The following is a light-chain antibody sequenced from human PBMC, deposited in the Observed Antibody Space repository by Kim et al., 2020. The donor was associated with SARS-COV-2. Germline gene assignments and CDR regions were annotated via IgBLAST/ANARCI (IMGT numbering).Light chain of an antibody. CDR2: DVR. V-gene: IGLV2-14*03. J-gene: IGLJ1*01. Sequence: GQSFTISCSGTSGDIGNSNRVSWYQQHSGEAPRLIIYDVRDRPSGVSARFSGSKSANMASLTISGLRSEDEADYYCCSTSNTLDYVFGSGTRVTVL. CDR3: CSTSNTLDYV. CDR1: SGDIGNSNR.